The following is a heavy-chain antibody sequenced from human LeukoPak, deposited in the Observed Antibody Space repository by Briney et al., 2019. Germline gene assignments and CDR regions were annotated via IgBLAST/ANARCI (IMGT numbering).Heavy chain of an antibody. CDR3: ARARVRRSSATFDY. D-gene: IGHD6-6*01. V-gene: IGHV3-7*01. J-gene: IGHJ4*02. CDR2: IKQDGSEK. CDR1: GFTFSSYW. Sequence: GGSLRLSCAASGFTFSSYWMSWVRQAPGKGLEWVANIKQDGSEKYYVDSVKGRFTISRDNAKNSLYLQMNSLRAEDTAVYYCARARVRRSSATFDYWGQGTLVTVSS.